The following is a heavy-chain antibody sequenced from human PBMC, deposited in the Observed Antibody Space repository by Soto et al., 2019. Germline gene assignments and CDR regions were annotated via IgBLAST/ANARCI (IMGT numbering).Heavy chain of an antibody. Sequence: QVQLQQSGPGLVRPSQTLSLTCAISGDSVSTNDATWDWIRQSPSRGLEWLGRTYYRSKWYNDYAESVKGRXTXNXDTFNNQLSLHLNSVTPDDTAVYYCTRLIGNSWLDSWGQGTLVTVSS. CDR3: TRLIGNSWLDS. CDR2: TYYRSKWYN. D-gene: IGHD2-8*01. V-gene: IGHV6-1*01. CDR1: GDSVSTNDAT. J-gene: IGHJ5*01.